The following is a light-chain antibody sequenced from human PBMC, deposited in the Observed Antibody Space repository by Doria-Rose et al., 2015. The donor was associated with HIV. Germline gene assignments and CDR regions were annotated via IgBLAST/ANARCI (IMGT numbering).Light chain of an antibody. Sequence: QSVVTQPPSVSGAPGQRVAISCTGSSSNIGAGFDVNWYQQFPGTAPKLLIHGNTNRPSGVPDRSPGSKSGTSASLAISGLRAEDEADYYCQSYDSRLSVYVFGTGTKVTVL. CDR1: SSNIGAGFD. V-gene: IGLV1-40*01. J-gene: IGLJ1*01. CDR2: GNT. CDR3: QSYDSRLSVYV.